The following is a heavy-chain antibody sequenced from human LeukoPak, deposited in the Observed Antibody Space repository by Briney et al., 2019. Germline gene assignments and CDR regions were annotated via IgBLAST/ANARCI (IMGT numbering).Heavy chain of an antibody. CDR2: IYYSGST. J-gene: IGHJ4*02. D-gene: IGHD4-17*01. CDR3: ARAGYGDYVVWD. Sequence: SETLSLTCTVSGGSISSGGYYWSWIRQHPGKGLEWIGYIYYSGSTYYNPSLKSRVTISVDTSKNQFSLKLSSVTAADTAVYYCARAGYGDYVVWDWGQGTLVTVSS. V-gene: IGHV4-31*03. CDR1: GGSISSGGYY.